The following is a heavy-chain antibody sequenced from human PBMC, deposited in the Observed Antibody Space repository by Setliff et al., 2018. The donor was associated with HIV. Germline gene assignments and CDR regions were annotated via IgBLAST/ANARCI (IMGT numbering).Heavy chain of an antibody. CDR2: ISAYNGNT. CDR1: GYNFINYG. V-gene: IGHV1-18*01. J-gene: IGHJ5*02. D-gene: IGHD1-26*01. CDR3: ARARLQGIVTAVGPRDNCLDP. Sequence: ASVKVSCKASGYNFINYGISWVRQAPGQGPEWMGWISAYNGNTDYAPRLLGRVTMTTDTFTSTAYMELRSLSSDDTAVYYCARARLQGIVTAVGPRDNCLDPWGQGTRVT.